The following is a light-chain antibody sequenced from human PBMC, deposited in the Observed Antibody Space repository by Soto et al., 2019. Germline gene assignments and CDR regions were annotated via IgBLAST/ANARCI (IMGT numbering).Light chain of an antibody. Sequence: DIQMTQSPSTLSASVGDTVIIPCRASESIDNWLAWYQQKPGKAPKLLLFAASTLVGGVPSRFSGRGSGTEFTLTISSLQADDFATYYCQQYHTDWTFGQGTKVDIK. CDR1: ESIDNW. V-gene: IGKV1-5*01. CDR2: AAS. CDR3: QQYHTDWT. J-gene: IGKJ1*01.